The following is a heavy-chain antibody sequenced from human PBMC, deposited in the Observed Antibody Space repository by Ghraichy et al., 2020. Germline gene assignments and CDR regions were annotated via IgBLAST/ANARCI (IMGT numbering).Heavy chain of an antibody. Sequence: GESLNISCAASGFTFSSYGMHWVRQAPGKGLEWVAVIWYDGSNKYYADSVKGRFTISRDNSKNTLYLQMNSLRAEDTAVYYCARDVYGSGSYDRGGRDYWGQGTLVTVSS. CDR3: ARDVYGSGSYDRGGRDY. J-gene: IGHJ4*02. V-gene: IGHV3-33*01. D-gene: IGHD3-10*01. CDR2: IWYDGSNK. CDR1: GFTFSSYG.